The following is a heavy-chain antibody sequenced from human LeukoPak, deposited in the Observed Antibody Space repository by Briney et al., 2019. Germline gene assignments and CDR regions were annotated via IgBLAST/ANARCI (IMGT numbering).Heavy chain of an antibody. Sequence: SETLSLTCTVSGGSINSGGYYWSWIRQHPGKGLEWIGYIYYSGSTYYNPSINSRVTISVDTSKNQFSLKLSSVTAADTAVYYCARILSPAAGTDYHYYGMDVWGQGTTVTVSS. CDR2: IYYSGST. CDR3: ARILSPAAGTDYHYYGMDV. V-gene: IGHV4-31*03. J-gene: IGHJ6*02. CDR1: GGSINSGGYY. D-gene: IGHD6-13*01.